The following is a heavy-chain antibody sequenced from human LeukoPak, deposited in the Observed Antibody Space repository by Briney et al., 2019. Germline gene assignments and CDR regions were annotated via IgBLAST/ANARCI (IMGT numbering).Heavy chain of an antibody. Sequence: PGGSLRLSCAASGFTFSSYWMHRVRQAPGKGLVWVSRINSDGITTSYADSVRGRFTISRDNAKSTLYLQMNSLRAEDTAVYYCARKAADSTAFEYWGQGTLVTVSS. CDR2: INSDGITT. CDR3: ARKAADSTAFEY. CDR1: GFTFSSYW. V-gene: IGHV3-74*01. D-gene: IGHD6-13*01. J-gene: IGHJ4*02.